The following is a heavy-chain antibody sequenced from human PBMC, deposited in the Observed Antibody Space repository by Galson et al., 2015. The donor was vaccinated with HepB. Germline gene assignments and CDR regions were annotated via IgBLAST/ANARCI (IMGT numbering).Heavy chain of an antibody. CDR3: TTNDYHFPVY. Sequence: SLRLSCAASGFSFNIAWMSWVRQAPGKGLEWVGRIKSKADGWTTDYAAPVKGRFTISRDDSKNTVYLQMNSLKTEDTGVYYCTTNDYHFPVYWGQGTLVTVSS. D-gene: IGHD1-1*01. J-gene: IGHJ1*01. CDR1: GFSFNIAW. CDR2: IKSKADGWTT. V-gene: IGHV3-15*01.